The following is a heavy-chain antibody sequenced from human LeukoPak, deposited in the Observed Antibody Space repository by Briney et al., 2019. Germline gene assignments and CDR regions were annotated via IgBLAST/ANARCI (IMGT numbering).Heavy chain of an antibody. D-gene: IGHD7-27*01. V-gene: IGHV4-59*01. CDR3: ARRAAGAWATFDY. J-gene: IGHJ4*02. CDR1: GGSITSYY. CDR2: IYYTGRT. Sequence: SETLSLTCNVSGGSITSYYWSWIRQPPGKGLEWIGYIYYTGRTKYNASLESRVTISVDTSNNQFSLRLNSVTPADTAIYYRARRAAGAWATFDYWGQGTLVTVSS.